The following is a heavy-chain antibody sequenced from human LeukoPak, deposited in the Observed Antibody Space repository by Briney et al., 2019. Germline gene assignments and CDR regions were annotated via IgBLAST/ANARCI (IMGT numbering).Heavy chain of an antibody. J-gene: IGHJ4*02. Sequence: PGGSLRLSCAASAFTFSRYSMTWVRQAPGKGLEWVANINEDGSEKYYVDSVKGRFTISRDNAKNSLYLQMSSLRPEDTAVYYCARADSITGSDYWGQGTLVTVSS. D-gene: IGHD1-20*01. CDR3: ARADSITGSDY. CDR2: INEDGSEK. CDR1: AFTFSRYS. V-gene: IGHV3-7*01.